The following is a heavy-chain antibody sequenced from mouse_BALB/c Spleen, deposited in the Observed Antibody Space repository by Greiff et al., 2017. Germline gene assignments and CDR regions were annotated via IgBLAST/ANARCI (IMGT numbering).Heavy chain of an antibody. Sequence: EVQLQESGGGLVQPGGSMKLSCVASGFTFSNYWMNWVRQSPEKGLEWVAEIRLKSNNYATHYAESVKGRFTISRDDSKSSVYLQMNNLRAEDTGIYYCTSSIYDGYYGDYWGQGTTLTVSS. CDR3: TSSIYDGYYGDY. V-gene: IGHV6-6*02. CDR1: GFTFSNYW. CDR2: IRLKSNNYAT. D-gene: IGHD2-3*01. J-gene: IGHJ2*01.